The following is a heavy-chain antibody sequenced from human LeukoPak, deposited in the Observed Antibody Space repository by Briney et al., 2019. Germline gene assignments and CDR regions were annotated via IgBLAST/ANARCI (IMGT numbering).Heavy chain of an antibody. V-gene: IGHV4-61*02. D-gene: IGHD3-3*01. Sequence: SETLSLTCTVSGGSISSGSYYWSWIRQPAGKGLEWIGRIYTSGSTNYNPSLKSRVTISVDTSKNQFSLKLSSVTAADTAVYYCARRPSPYYDSWSGYRHFDYWGQGTLVTVSS. CDR1: GGSISSGSYY. CDR2: IYTSGST. CDR3: ARRPSPYYDSWSGYRHFDY. J-gene: IGHJ4*02.